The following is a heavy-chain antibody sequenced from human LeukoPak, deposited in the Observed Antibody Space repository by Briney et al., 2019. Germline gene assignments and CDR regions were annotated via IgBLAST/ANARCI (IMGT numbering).Heavy chain of an antibody. J-gene: IGHJ4*02. CDR1: GFTFSSYG. D-gene: IGHD3-22*01. CDR2: IWYDGSNK. V-gene: IGHV3-33*01. Sequence: PGRSLRLSCAASGFTFSSYGMHWVRQAPGKGLERVAVIWYDGSNKYYADSVKGRFTISRDNSKNTLYLQMNSLRAEDTAVYYCARDLEAYYDSSGYALDYWGQGTLVTVSS. CDR3: ARDLEAYYDSSGYALDY.